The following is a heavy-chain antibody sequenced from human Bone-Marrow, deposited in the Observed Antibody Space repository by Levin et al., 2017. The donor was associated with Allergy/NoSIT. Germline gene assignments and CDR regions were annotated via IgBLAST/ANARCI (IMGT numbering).Heavy chain of an antibody. V-gene: IGHV1-2*02. Sequence: PGASVKVSCKASGYTFTDYYIHWVRVRQAPGQGLEWMGWINPNSGDRNYAQKFQGRVTVTSDTSVSTVYMELRSLTSDDTALYYCARDLTDWIPFDTWGQGTLVTVSS. CDR1: GYTFTDYY. J-gene: IGHJ4*02. CDR3: ARDLTDWIPFDT. D-gene: IGHD1-1*01. CDR2: INPNSGDR.